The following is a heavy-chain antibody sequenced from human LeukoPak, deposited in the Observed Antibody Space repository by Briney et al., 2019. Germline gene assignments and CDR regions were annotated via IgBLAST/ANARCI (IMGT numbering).Heavy chain of an antibody. CDR1: GGTFSSYA. J-gene: IGHJ4*02. D-gene: IGHD4-17*01. CDR3: ARAGVDYGDNILDY. Sequence: SVKVSCKASGGTFSSYAISWVRQAPGQGLEWMGRIIPIFGTANYAQKFQGRVTITTDESTSTAYMELSSLRSEDTAVYSCARAGVDYGDNILDYWGQGTLVTVSS. CDR2: IIPIFGTA. V-gene: IGHV1-69*05.